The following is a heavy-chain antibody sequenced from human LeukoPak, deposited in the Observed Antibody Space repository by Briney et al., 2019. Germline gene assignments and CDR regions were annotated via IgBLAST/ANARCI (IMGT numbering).Heavy chain of an antibody. V-gene: IGHV3-33*01. CDR2: IWHDGSNK. CDR3: ASSDVVVVTQGAFDI. J-gene: IGHJ3*02. Sequence: GGSLRLSCAASGFTFSSYGMHWVRQAPGKGLEWVAVIWHDGSNKYYADSVKGRFTISRDNSKNTLYLQMNSLRAEDTAVYYCASSDVVVVTQGAFDIWGQGTMVTVSS. D-gene: IGHD2-21*02. CDR1: GFTFSSYG.